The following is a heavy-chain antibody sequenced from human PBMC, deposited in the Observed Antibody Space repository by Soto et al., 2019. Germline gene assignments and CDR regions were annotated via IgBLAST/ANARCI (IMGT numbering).Heavy chain of an antibody. Sequence: QVPLMQSGAEVKKPGASVKVSCKASGYTFTGQYIHWVRQAPGQGLEWMGWINPNSGGTHYAQKLQGSVTMTRDTSIITAYLVLRRLTDDDATIYYGARDGGYSSSSGLLAYWGQGTLVTVSP. CDR2: INPNSGGT. J-gene: IGHJ4*02. CDR3: ARDGGYSSSSGLLAY. V-gene: IGHV1-2*02. D-gene: IGHD6-6*01. CDR1: GYTFTGQY.